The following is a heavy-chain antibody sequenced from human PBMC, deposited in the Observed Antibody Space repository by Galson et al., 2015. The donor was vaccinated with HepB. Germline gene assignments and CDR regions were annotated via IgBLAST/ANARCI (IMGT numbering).Heavy chain of an antibody. CDR3: ARGPASVVYDYVWGSSRQPLYYLDS. CDR2: INHSGST. CDR1: GGSFSDYY. D-gene: IGHD3-16*02. J-gene: IGHJ4*02. Sequence: ETLSLTCAVYGGSFSDYYWSWIRQPPGKGLEWIGEINHSGSTNDNPSLKSRITISVDTSKNQFSLKLASVTAADAAVYYCARGPASVVYDYVWGSSRQPLYYLDSWGQGTLLTVSS. V-gene: IGHV4-34*01.